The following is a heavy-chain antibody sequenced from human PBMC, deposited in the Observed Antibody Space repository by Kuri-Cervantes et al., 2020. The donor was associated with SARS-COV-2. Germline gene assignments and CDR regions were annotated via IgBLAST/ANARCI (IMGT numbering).Heavy chain of an antibody. CDR1: GYTFTSYG. CDR2: INAGNGNT. CDR3: ARFVAVAGRGVYFDY. J-gene: IGHJ4*02. Sequence: ASVKVSCKASGYTFTSYGISWVRQAPGQRLEWMGWINAGNGNTKYSQKFQGRVTITRDTSASTAYMELSSLRSEDTAVYYCARFVAVAGRGVYFDYWGQGTLVTVSS. D-gene: IGHD6-19*01. V-gene: IGHV1-3*01.